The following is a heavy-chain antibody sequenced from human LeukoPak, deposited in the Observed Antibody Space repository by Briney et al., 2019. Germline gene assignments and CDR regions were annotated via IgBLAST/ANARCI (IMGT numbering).Heavy chain of an antibody. CDR3: ARDGVYSSGRGAFDI. D-gene: IGHD6-19*01. J-gene: IGHJ3*02. V-gene: IGHV3-21*01. CDR2: ISSSSSYI. Sequence: PGGSLRLSCAASGFTFSSYSMNWVRQAPGKGLEWVSSISSSSSYIYYADSVKGRFTISRDNAKNSLYLQMNSLRAEDTAVYYCARDGVYSSGRGAFDIWGQGTMVTVSS. CDR1: GFTFSSYS.